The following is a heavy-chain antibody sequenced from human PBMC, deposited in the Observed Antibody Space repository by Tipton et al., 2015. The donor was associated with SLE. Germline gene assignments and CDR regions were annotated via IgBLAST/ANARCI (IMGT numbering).Heavy chain of an antibody. V-gene: IGHV3-7*01. D-gene: IGHD1-26*01. J-gene: IGHJ4*02. CDR1: GFTVSSNY. Sequence: SLRLSCAASGFTVSSNYMSWVRQAPGKGLEWVANIKQDGSEKFYVDSVKGRFTISRDNAENSLYLQMNSLRAEDTAVYYCATGELLGYWGQGTLVTVSS. CDR2: IKQDGSEK. CDR3: ATGELLGY.